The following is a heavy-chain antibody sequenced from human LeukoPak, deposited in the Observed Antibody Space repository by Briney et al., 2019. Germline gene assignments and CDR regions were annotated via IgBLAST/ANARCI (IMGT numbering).Heavy chain of an antibody. V-gene: IGHV1-18*01. CDR1: GYTFTSYG. J-gene: IGHJ6*02. CDR2: ISAYNGNT. D-gene: IGHD4-17*01. CDR3: ARALYGDYDYYYYGMDV. Sequence: ASVKVSCKASGYTFTSYGISWVQQAPGQGLEWMGWISAYNGNTNYAQKLQGRVTMTTDTSTSTAYMELRSLRSDDTAVYYCARALYGDYDYYYYGMDVWGQGTTVTVSS.